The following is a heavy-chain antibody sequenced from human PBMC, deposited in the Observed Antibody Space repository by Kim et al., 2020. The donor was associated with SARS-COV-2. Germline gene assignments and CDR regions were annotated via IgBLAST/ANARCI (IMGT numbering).Heavy chain of an antibody. CDR1: GFTFSSYA. J-gene: IGHJ6*02. D-gene: IGHD3-10*01. V-gene: IGHV3-30*04. CDR2: ISSDGGNK. CDR3: ARAFGGTSYYGMYI. Sequence: GGSLRLSCAASGFTFSSYAMHWVRQAPGKGLEWVAVISSDGGNKYYTDSVKGRFTISRDNSKNTLYLHMNSLRAVGTPLYYCARAFGGTSYYGMYICG.